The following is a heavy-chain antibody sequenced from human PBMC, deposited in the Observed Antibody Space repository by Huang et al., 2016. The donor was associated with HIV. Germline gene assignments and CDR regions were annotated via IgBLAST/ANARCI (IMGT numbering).Heavy chain of an antibody. CDR3: AHSTDASAATFYFDF. J-gene: IGHJ4*02. Sequence: QITLRESGPALVKPTQTLTLTCTFSGFSLPTTGVGVGWLRQPPGQALEWLAFIYSNGDGRYSPSLSSRLTITKDTSKNQVVLTMTNMDPVDTATYYCAHSTDASAATFYFDFWGQGTLVAVSS. V-gene: IGHV2-5*01. CDR1: GFSLPTTGVG. CDR2: IYSNGDG. D-gene: IGHD6-25*01.